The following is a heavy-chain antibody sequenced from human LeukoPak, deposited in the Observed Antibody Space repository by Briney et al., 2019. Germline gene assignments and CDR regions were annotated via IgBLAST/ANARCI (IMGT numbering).Heavy chain of an antibody. V-gene: IGHV3-48*02. J-gene: IGHJ4*02. CDR1: GFTFSSYS. CDR2: ISVRSGTI. Sequence: PVGSLRLSCAASGFTFSSYSMNWVRQAPGKGLEWVSYISVRSGTIYYADSVKGRFTISRDNANNSLYLQMNSLRDEDTAVYYCARASVAGPSEFEYWGQGTLVAVSS. D-gene: IGHD6-19*01. CDR3: ARASVAGPSEFEY.